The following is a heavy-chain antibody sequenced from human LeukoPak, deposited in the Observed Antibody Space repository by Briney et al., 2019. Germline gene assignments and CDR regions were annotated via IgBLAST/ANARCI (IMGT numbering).Heavy chain of an antibody. V-gene: IGHV3-23*01. CDR1: GFTFRSYA. Sequence: PGGSLRLSCAASGFTFRSYAMSWVRQAPGKGLEWVSAISGSGGSTYYADSVKGRFTISRDNSKNTLYLQMNSLRAEDTAVYYCAKTPSPYNYYDSSGYPEGFDYWGQGTLVTVSS. CDR3: AKTPSPYNYYDSSGYPEGFDY. J-gene: IGHJ4*02. CDR2: ISGSGGST. D-gene: IGHD3-22*01.